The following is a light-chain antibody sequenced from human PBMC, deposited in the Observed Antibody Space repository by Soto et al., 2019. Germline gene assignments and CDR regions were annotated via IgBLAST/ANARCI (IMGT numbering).Light chain of an antibody. J-gene: IGLJ1*01. CDR2: YDS. Sequence: SYELTQPPSVSVAPGKTARITCGGNNIGSKSVQWYQQKPGQAPVLFIDYDSDRPSAIPERFSGSNSGNTATLTISRVEAGDEADYYCQVWDSSSDHYVFGTGTKVTVL. CDR3: QVWDSSSDHYV. CDR1: NIGSKS. V-gene: IGLV3-21*04.